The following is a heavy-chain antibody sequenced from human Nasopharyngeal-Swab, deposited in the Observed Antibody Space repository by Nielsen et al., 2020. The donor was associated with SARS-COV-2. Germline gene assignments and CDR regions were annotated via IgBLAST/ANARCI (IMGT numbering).Heavy chain of an antibody. CDR1: GSTFSSYA. V-gene: IGHV3-30-3*01. CDR2: ISYDGSNK. CDR3: ARVDSSSWYGVDY. Sequence: GESLKISCVASGSTFSSYAMHWVRQAPGKGLEWVAVISYDGSNKYYADSVKGRFTISRDNSKNTLYLQMNSLRAEDTAVYYCARVDSSSWYGVDYWGQGTLVTVSS. J-gene: IGHJ4*02. D-gene: IGHD6-13*01.